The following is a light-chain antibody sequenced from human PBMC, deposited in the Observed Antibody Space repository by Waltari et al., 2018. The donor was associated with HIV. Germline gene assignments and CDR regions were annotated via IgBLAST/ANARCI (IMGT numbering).Light chain of an antibody. CDR1: QDVSSS. V-gene: IGKV1-8*01. CDR3: QQYYSFSPVT. J-gene: IGKJ5*01. Sequence: AIRMTQSPSSFSASVGDRVTITCRASQDVSSSLAWYQQKPGKAPKLIISGASTLESGVPSRFSGSGSGTDFTLTINCLQSEDFATYFCQQYYSFSPVTFGQGTRLDNK. CDR2: GAS.